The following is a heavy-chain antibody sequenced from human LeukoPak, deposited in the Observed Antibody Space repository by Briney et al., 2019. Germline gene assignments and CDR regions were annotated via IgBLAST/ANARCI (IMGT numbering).Heavy chain of an antibody. CDR2: ISAYDGNT. CDR1: GYTFTSYG. Sequence: GASVKVSCKASGYTFTSYGISWVRQAPGQGLEWMGWISAYDGNTNYAQKLQGRVTMTTDTSTSTAYMELRSLRSDDTAVYYCARVGEPYGVVVPAATVYYGMDVWGKGTTVTVSS. D-gene: IGHD2-2*01. CDR3: ARVGEPYGVVVPAATVYYGMDV. J-gene: IGHJ6*04. V-gene: IGHV1-18*04.